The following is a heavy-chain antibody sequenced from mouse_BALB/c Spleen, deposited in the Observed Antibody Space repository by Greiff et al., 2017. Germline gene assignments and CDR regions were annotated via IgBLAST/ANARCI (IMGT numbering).Heavy chain of an antibody. CDR1: GYTFTSYW. CDR3: TRTYYRYDVGWYFDV. J-gene: IGHJ1*01. CDR2: IYPGNSDT. V-gene: IGHV1-5*01. D-gene: IGHD2-14*01. Sequence: EVQLQQSGTVLARPGASVKMSCKASGYTFTSYWMHWVKQRPGQGLEWIGAIYPGNSDTSYNQKFKGKAKLTAVTSTSTAYMELSSLTNEDSAVYYCTRTYYRYDVGWYFDVWGAGTTVTVSS.